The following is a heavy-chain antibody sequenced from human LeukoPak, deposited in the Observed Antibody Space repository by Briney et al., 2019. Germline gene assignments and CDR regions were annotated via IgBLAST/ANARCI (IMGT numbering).Heavy chain of an antibody. CDR3: ASQVSANKMYGMDV. CDR1: GYTLTELS. Sequence: ASVKVSCKVSGYTLTELSMHWVRQAPGKGLEWMGGFDPEDGETIYAQKFQGRVTMTEDTSTDTAYMKLSSLRSEDTAVYYCASQVSANKMYGMDVWGQGTTVTVSS. J-gene: IGHJ6*02. D-gene: IGHD1/OR15-1a*01. V-gene: IGHV1-24*01. CDR2: FDPEDGET.